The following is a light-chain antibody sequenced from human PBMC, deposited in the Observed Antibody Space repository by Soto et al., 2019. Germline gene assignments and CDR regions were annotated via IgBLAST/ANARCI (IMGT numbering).Light chain of an antibody. V-gene: IGKV3-20*01. CDR2: GAS. CDR3: QQYGGSPLLT. CDR1: RAITSSF. Sequence: IVLTQSPGTLSLSPGDRDTLSCRASRAITSSFLAWYQQKPGQAPRLLIYGASSRATGIPDRFSGSGSGTDFTLIISRLEPEDLAVYYCQQYGGSPLLTFGPGTKVDIK. J-gene: IGKJ3*01.